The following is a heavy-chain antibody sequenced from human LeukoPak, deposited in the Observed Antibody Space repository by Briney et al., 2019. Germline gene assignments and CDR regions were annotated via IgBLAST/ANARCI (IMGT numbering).Heavy chain of an antibody. CDR3: AKKGPTVAGASPYYFDY. D-gene: IGHD6-19*01. J-gene: IGHJ4*02. V-gene: IGHV3-23*01. Sequence: GGSLRLSCAASGFTFSSYAMNWVRQAPGKGLECVSAISGSGGSTYYADSVKGRFTISRDNSKNTLYLQMNSLRAEDTSVYYCAKKGPTVAGASPYYFDYWGQGTLVTVSS. CDR1: GFTFSSYA. CDR2: ISGSGGST.